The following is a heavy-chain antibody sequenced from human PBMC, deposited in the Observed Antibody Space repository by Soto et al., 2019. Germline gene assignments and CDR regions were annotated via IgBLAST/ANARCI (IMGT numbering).Heavy chain of an antibody. CDR3: ARDPPATRHGMDV. CDR1: GFTFSSYA. V-gene: IGHV3-53*01. Sequence: GGSLRLSCAASGFTFSSYAMSWVRQAPGKGLEWVSVIYSGGSTYYADSVRGRFTISRDNSKNTLYLQMKSLRAEDTAVYYCARDPPATRHGMDVWGQGTTVTVSS. J-gene: IGHJ6*02. CDR2: IYSGGST.